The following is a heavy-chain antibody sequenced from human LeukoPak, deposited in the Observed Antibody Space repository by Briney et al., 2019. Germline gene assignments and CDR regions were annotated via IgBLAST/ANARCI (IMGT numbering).Heavy chain of an antibody. J-gene: IGHJ3*02. CDR1: TFTFSNYW. V-gene: IGHV3-7*03. CDR3: AGDVLVAGATGTFDI. D-gene: IGHD1-14*01. Sequence: GGSLRLSCAASTFTFSNYWMSWVRQAPGKGLEWVANIKQDGSEKYYVDSVKGRFTISRDNAKTSLYLQMNSLRAEDTAVYYCAGDVLVAGATGTFDIWGQGTMVTVSS. CDR2: IKQDGSEK.